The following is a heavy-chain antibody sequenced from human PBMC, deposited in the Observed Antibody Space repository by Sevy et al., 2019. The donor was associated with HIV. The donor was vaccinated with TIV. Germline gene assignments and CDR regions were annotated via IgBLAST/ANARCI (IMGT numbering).Heavy chain of an antibody. CDR3: ARVGPSRSYYFDY. CDR2: IYPGDSDT. J-gene: IGHJ4*02. CDR1: GYSFTSYW. D-gene: IGHD3-10*01. Sequence: GESLKISCKGSGYSFTSYWTGWVRQMPGKGLEWMGIIYPGDSDTRYSPSFQGQVTISADKSISTAYLQWSSLKASDTAMYYCARVGPSRSYYFDYWGQGTLVTVSS. V-gene: IGHV5-51*01.